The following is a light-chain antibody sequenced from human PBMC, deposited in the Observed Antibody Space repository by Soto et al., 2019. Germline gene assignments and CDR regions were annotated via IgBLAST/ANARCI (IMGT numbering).Light chain of an antibody. J-gene: IGKJ1*01. Sequence: EIVMSQSPATLAVSTGERATLSCRASQSVSSSYLTWYQQKPGQAPRLLIYGASTRATSIPARFSGSGSGTDFTLTITRLEPEDFAMYYCQRYDSLRTFGQGTKVDIK. CDR1: QSVSSSY. CDR3: QRYDSLRT. CDR2: GAS. V-gene: IGKV3-20*01.